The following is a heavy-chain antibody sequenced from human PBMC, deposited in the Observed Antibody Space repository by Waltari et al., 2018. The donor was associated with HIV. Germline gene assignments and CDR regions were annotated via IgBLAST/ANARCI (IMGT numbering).Heavy chain of an antibody. CDR2: MNPTSGNT. J-gene: IGHJ4*02. Sequence: QVRLVQSGPEVKKPGASVKFSCKAYESTFTRYDINWVRQAAGQGLEWMGSMNPTSGNTGYPQKFQCRLTMTRNTSINTAYMELSSLSFDDTAVYYCARVFDISGHNPLGYWGQGTLVTVSS. CDR3: ARVFDISGHNPLGY. CDR1: ESTFTRYD. D-gene: IGHD2-8*01. V-gene: IGHV1-8*01.